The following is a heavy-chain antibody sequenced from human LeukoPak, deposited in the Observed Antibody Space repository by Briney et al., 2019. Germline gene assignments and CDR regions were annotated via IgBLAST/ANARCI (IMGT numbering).Heavy chain of an antibody. D-gene: IGHD2-15*01. CDR2: INPNSGGT. J-gene: IGHJ3*02. Sequence: GASVKVSCKASGYTFTGYYMHWVRRAPGQGLEWMGWINPNSGGTNYAQKFQGRVTMTRDTSISTAYMELSRLRSDDTAVYYCAKVVVSDTGAFDIWGQGTMVTVSS. CDR1: GYTFTGYY. V-gene: IGHV1-2*02. CDR3: AKVVVSDTGAFDI.